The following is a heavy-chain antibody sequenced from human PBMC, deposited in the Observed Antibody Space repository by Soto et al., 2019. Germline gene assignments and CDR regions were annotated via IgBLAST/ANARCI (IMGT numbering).Heavy chain of an antibody. Sequence: QVQLQESGPGLVKPSETLSLTCTVSGGSISSYYWSWIRQPPGKGLEWIGYIYYSGSTNYNPSLTSRVTIXVXTXXTQFSLKLSSVTAADTAVYYCASGGSIGWSRYFDLWGRGTLVTVSS. D-gene: IGHD6-19*01. CDR1: GGSISSYY. CDR2: IYYSGST. V-gene: IGHV4-59*01. CDR3: ASGGSIGWSRYFDL. J-gene: IGHJ2*01.